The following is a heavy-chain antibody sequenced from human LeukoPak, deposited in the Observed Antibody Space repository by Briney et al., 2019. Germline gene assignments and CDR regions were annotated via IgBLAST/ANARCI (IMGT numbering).Heavy chain of an antibody. CDR1: GFIFNAYT. Sequence: GGSLRLSCAGSGFIFNAYTLHWVRQAPGKGLEWVAFIAYDGSSIFYRDSVKGRFTISRDNSKNTLYLQMNSLRPEDTAVYYCARLVVSSWYHEVLLGRDYWGQGTLVTVSS. V-gene: IGHV3-30*04. D-gene: IGHD6-13*01. CDR2: IAYDGSSI. J-gene: IGHJ4*02. CDR3: ARLVVSSWYHEVLLGRDY.